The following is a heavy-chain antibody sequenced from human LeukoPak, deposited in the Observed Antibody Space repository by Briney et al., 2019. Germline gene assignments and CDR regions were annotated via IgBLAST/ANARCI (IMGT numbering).Heavy chain of an antibody. CDR2: ISYEGSLK. Sequence: GRSLRLSCAASGFTFTLSSYGMHWVRQAPGKGLEWVAVISYEGSLKYYADSAKGRFTISRDTSKNMLYLQMNSLRAEDTAVYYCSRYNTSSWDYWGQGTLVTVSS. V-gene: IGHV3-33*01. CDR1: GFTFTLSSYG. J-gene: IGHJ4*02. CDR3: SRYNTSSWDY. D-gene: IGHD6-6*01.